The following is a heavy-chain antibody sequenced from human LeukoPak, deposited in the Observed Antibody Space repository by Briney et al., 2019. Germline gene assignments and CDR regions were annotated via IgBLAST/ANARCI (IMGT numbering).Heavy chain of an antibody. CDR3: ARRHVVVVPGEIVEELDSDAFDV. V-gene: IGHV5-51*03. CDR1: GYRFITHW. CDR2: IYPGDSDT. Sequence: KPGESLKISCQAGGYRFITHWIGWVRQMPGKGLEWMGIIYPGDSDTRYSPSFQGQVTFSADMSVSTAYLHWSSLKASDTAMYYCARRHVVVVPGEIVEELDSDAFDVWGQGTMVTVSS. J-gene: IGHJ3*01. D-gene: IGHD1-1*01.